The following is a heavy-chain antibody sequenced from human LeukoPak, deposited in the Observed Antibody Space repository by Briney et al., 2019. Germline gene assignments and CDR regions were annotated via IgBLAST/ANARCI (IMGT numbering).Heavy chain of an antibody. J-gene: IGHJ1*01. Sequence: TGGSLRLSCAASGFTFSSYAMSWVRQAPGKGLEWVSGINSNGGSTYYADSVRGRFTISRGNSKNTLYLQMNSLRAEDTAVYYCAKRLVACSGGSCYSTFQHWGQGTLVTVSS. V-gene: IGHV3-23*01. CDR3: AKRLVACSGGSCYSTFQH. CDR2: INSNGGST. D-gene: IGHD2-15*01. CDR1: GFTFSSYA.